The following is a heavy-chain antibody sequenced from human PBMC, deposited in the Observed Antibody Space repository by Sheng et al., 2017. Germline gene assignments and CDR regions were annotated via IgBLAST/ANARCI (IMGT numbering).Heavy chain of an antibody. CDR2: MNPNSGNT. J-gene: IGHJ4*02. Sequence: QVHLVQSGAEVKKPGASVKVSCKTSGYTFTRHDINWVRQAPGQGLEWMGWMNPNSGNTGYAQKFHGRVTITRNTSISTAYMELKNLRSEDTAVYYCARATRAFGAPYFESWGRGNPGHRLL. V-gene: IGHV1-8*03. D-gene: IGHD3-16*01. CDR3: ARATRAFGAPYFES. CDR1: GYTFTRHD.